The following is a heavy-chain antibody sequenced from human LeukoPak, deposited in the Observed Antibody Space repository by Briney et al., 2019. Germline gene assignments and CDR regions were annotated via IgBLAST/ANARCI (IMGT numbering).Heavy chain of an antibody. CDR2: ISGYNGNT. Sequence: ASVKVSCKASGYTFTSYGITWVRQAPGQGLEWMGWISGYNGNTGYAQHLQGRVTMTTDTSTSTAYMELRSLSSDDTAVYYCARDVDYRNNAVDSDYWGQGTLVTVSS. V-gene: IGHV1-18*01. J-gene: IGHJ4*02. D-gene: IGHD4-11*01. CDR3: ARDVDYRNNAVDSDY. CDR1: GYTFTSYG.